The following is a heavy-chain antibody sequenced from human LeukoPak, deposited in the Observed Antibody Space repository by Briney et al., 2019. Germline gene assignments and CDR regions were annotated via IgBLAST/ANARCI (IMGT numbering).Heavy chain of an antibody. D-gene: IGHD6-6*01. CDR1: GFTFSSYA. Sequence: GGSLRLSCAASGFTFSSYAMTWVRQAPGKGLEWVSAISGSGAYTYHEDSVKGRFTISRDNSKNTLYLQMNSLRAEDTAVYYCAKVLDSSRYWYFDLWGRGTLVTVSS. CDR2: ISGSGAYT. CDR3: AKVLDSSRYWYFDL. J-gene: IGHJ2*01. V-gene: IGHV3-23*01.